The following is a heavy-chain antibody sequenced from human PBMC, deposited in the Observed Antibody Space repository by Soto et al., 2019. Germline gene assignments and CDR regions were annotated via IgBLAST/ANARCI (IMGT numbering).Heavy chain of an antibody. Sequence: QVQLVESGGGVVQPGRSLRLSGAASGFNFSSYGMHWVRQAPGKGLEWVAVISYDGSNKYYADSVKGRFTISRDNSKNTLYLQMNSLSAEDTAVYYGAKDKGIGEATTHYWVQGTLVTVSS. CDR1: GFNFSSYG. D-gene: IGHD1-26*01. CDR2: ISYDGSNK. J-gene: IGHJ4*02. CDR3: AKDKGIGEATTHY. V-gene: IGHV3-30*18.